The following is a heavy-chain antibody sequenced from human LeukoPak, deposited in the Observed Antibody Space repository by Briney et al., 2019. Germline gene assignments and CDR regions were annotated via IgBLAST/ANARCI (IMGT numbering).Heavy chain of an antibody. CDR1: GLSFSSYF. CDR3: VRQGGGNYYYLRNRGNWSDP. Sequence: SESLSLTCAVYGLSFSSYFWSWVRQPPGKGLEWIGEINHSGSTNYNPSLKSRVTISVEKSKNQLSLRLSSMTAADTADYSCVRQGGGNYYYLRNRGNWSDPAGQGTLVTVSS. D-gene: IGHD1-26*01. V-gene: IGHV4-34*01. CDR2: INHSGST. J-gene: IGHJ5*02.